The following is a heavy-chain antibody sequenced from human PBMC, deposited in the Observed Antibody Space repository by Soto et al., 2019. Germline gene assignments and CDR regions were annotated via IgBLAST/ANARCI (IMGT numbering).Heavy chain of an antibody. Sequence: GASVKVSCKASGGTFSSYAISWVRQAPGQGLEWMGGIIPIFGTANYAQKFQGRVTITADESTSTAYMELSSLRSEDTAVYYCARDRESVVITTVVNWFDPWGQGTLVTVSS. CDR2: IIPIFGTA. CDR3: ARDRESVVITTVVNWFDP. CDR1: GGTFSSYA. J-gene: IGHJ5*02. V-gene: IGHV1-69*13. D-gene: IGHD3-22*01.